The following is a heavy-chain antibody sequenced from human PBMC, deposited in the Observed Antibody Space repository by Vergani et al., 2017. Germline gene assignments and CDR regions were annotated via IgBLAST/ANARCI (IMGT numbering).Heavy chain of an antibody. CDR3: ARHKEQLVPGNYYYYYYMDV. V-gene: IGHV4-30-2*01. CDR1: GGSISSGAFS. Sequence: QLQLQESGSGLVKPSQTLSLNCAASGGSISSGAFSWGWIRQPPGRGLQWIGHIFQSGSPDYNASLKSRVNISLDKSKNHFSLSLSSVTAADTAVYYCARHKEQLVPGNYYYYYYMDVWGKGTTVTVSS. CDR2: IFQSGSP. D-gene: IGHD6-13*01. J-gene: IGHJ6*03.